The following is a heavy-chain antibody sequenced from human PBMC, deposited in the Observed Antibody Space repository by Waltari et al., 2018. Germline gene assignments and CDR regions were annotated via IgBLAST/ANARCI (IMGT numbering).Heavy chain of an antibody. CDR1: GGSISSHY. J-gene: IGHJ3*02. CDR2: IYYSGST. CDR3: ARDPPLSLGAFDI. D-gene: IGHD3-3*02. Sequence: QVQLQESGPGLVKPSETLSLTCTVSGGSISSHYWSWIRQPPGKGLEWIGYIYYSGSTNSNPSLTSRVTISVDTSKNQFSLKLSSVTAADTAVYYCARDPPLSLGAFDIWGQGTMVTVSS. V-gene: IGHV4-59*11.